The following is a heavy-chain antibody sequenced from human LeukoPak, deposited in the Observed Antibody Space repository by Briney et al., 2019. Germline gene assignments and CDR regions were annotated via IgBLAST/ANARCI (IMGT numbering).Heavy chain of an antibody. Sequence: GGSLRLSCAASGFTFDDYAMPWVRQAPGKGLEWVSGISWNSGSIGYADSVKGRFTISRDNAKNSLYLQMNSLRTEDTALYYCAKHGGNSSGWWSYYYYGMDVWGQGTTVTVSS. V-gene: IGHV3-9*01. J-gene: IGHJ6*02. CDR3: AKHGGNSSGWWSYYYYGMDV. D-gene: IGHD6-19*01. CDR2: ISWNSGSI. CDR1: GFTFDDYA.